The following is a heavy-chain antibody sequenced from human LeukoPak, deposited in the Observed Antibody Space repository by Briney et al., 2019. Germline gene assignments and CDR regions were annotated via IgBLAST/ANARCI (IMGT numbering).Heavy chain of an antibody. CDR1: GGSISSSSYY. D-gene: IGHD6-19*01. V-gene: IGHV4-39*07. CDR3: ARDSYGSGWYPNWSDP. Sequence: SETLSLTCTVSGGSISSSSYYWGWIRQPPGKGLEWIGSIYYSGSTYYNPSLKSRVTISVDTSKNQFSLKLSSVAAADTAVYYCARDSYGSGWYPNWSDPWGQGTLVTVSS. J-gene: IGHJ5*02. CDR2: IYYSGST.